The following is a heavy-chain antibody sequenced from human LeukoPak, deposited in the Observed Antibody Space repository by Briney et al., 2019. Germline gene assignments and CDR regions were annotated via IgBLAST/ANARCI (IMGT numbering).Heavy chain of an antibody. V-gene: IGHV1-2*02. Sequence: ASVKVSCKASGYSFTSYSITWVRQAPGQGLEWMGWINPNRDGTNYAQKFQGRVTMTRDTSTSTAYMELSRLRSDDTAVYYCARGGKYGCSGGSCYSDYWGQGTLVTVSA. CDR1: GYSFTSYS. D-gene: IGHD2-15*01. CDR3: ARGGKYGCSGGSCYSDY. CDR2: INPNRDGT. J-gene: IGHJ4*02.